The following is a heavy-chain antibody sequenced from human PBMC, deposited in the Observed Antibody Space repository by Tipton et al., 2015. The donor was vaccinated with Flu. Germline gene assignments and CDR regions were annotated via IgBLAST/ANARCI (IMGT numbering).Heavy chain of an antibody. CDR2: IYYSGTT. V-gene: IGHV4-59*01. Sequence: LRLSCAASGFTFNNYAMNWVRQAPGKALEWIGYIYYSGTTNYNPSLKSRVTISVDTSKTQLSLKLSSVTAADTAVYYCARDVAAVPAAIRDWGQGTLVTVSS. J-gene: IGHJ4*02. CDR3: ARDVAAVPAAIRD. D-gene: IGHD2-2*01. CDR1: GFTFNNYA.